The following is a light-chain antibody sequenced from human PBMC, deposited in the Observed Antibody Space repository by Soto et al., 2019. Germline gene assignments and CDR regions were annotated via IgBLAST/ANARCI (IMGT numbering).Light chain of an antibody. Sequence: DIVMTQSPDSLAVSLGERATINCKSSQSVLYSSNNKNYLAWYQQKPGQPPKLLIYWASTWESGVPDRFSGSGSGTDFTLTISTLKAEDGAVYYCQQYFNIPPTFGQGTKVEIK. CDR2: WAS. V-gene: IGKV4-1*01. J-gene: IGKJ1*01. CDR3: QQYFNIPPT. CDR1: QSVLYSSNNKNY.